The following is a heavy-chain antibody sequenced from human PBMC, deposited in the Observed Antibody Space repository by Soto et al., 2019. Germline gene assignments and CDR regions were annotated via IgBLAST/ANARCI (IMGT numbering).Heavy chain of an antibody. D-gene: IGHD3-22*01. J-gene: IGHJ3*02. CDR1: GFTFSSYS. CDR2: ISSSSSYI. V-gene: IGHV3-21*01. CDR3: ARDHFTMIVVGPDDAFDI. Sequence: GGSLRLSCAASGFTFSSYSMNWVRQAPGKGLEWVSSISSSSSYIYYADSVKGRFTISRDNAKNSLYLQMNSLRAEDTAVFYCARDHFTMIVVGPDDAFDIWGQGTMVTVSS.